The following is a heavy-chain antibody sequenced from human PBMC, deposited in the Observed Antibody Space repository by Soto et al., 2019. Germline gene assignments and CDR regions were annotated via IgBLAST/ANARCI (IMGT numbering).Heavy chain of an antibody. D-gene: IGHD3-3*01. Sequence: ASVKVSCKATGYTFTTYDINWVRQARGQGLEWLGWMDPNSGSTGYAQNFQGRITMTRNIPRNTAHMELSSLQSEDTAVYYCARESIFDFWRKGLDVWGQGTTVTVSS. CDR1: GYTFTTYD. CDR2: MDPNSGST. J-gene: IGHJ6*02. CDR3: ARESIFDFWRKGLDV. V-gene: IGHV1-8*01.